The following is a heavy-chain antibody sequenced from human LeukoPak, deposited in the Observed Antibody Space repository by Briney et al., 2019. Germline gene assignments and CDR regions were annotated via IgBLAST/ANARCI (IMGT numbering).Heavy chain of an antibody. Sequence: SETLSLTCAVYGGSFSGYYWSWIRQPPGKGLEWIGEINHSGSTNYNPSLKSRVTISVDTSKDQFSLKLSSVTAADTAVYYCARETAMLYYFDYWGQGTLVTVSS. CDR3: ARETAMLYYFDY. D-gene: IGHD5-18*01. V-gene: IGHV4-34*01. CDR1: GGSFSGYY. CDR2: INHSGST. J-gene: IGHJ4*02.